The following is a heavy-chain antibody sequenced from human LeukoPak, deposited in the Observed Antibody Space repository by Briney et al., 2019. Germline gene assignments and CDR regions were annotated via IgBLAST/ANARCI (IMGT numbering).Heavy chain of an antibody. J-gene: IGHJ6*03. D-gene: IGHD4-23*01. V-gene: IGHV3-48*04. CDR3: ARDFFGNSNYYYYMDV. Sequence: GGSLRLSCAASGFTFSSYAMSWVRQAPGKGLEWVSYISSSGSTIYYADSVKGRFTISRDNAKNSLYLQMNSLRAEDTALYYCARDFFGNSNYYYYMDVWGKGTTVTVSS. CDR2: ISSSGSTI. CDR1: GFTFSSYA.